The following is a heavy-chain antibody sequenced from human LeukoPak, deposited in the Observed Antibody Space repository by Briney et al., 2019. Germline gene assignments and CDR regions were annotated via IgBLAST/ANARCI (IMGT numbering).Heavy chain of an antibody. CDR1: GFTFSIYG. J-gene: IGHJ4*02. CDR3: AKDSILDH. V-gene: IGHV3-30*18. CDR2: IAYDGSYE. Sequence: GRSLRLSCATSGFTFSIYGMHWVRQAPGKGLEWLAVIAYDGSYEYYADSVKGRFSISRDDSKKTVYLQMNSLRPEDTALYYCAKDSILDHWGQGTLVTISS.